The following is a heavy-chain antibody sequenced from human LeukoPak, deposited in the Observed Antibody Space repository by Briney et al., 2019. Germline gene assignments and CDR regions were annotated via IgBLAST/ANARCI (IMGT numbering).Heavy chain of an antibody. CDR3: ARVTSGTYHY. CDR1: GYTFTDYY. J-gene: IGHJ4*02. Sequence: ASVTVSCKASGYTFTDYYLHRVRQAPGQGLEWMGWINAKNGGTEYAQKFQGRVTLTRDTSISTAYMVLTSLRYDDTAVYYCARVTSGTYHYWGQGTLVTISS. V-gene: IGHV1-2*02. CDR2: INAKNGGT. D-gene: IGHD1-26*01.